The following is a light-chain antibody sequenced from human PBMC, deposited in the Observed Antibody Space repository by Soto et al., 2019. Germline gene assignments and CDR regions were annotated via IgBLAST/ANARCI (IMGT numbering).Light chain of an antibody. CDR1: SSDVGRYNY. V-gene: IGLV2-14*01. CDR2: EVS. Sequence: QSVLTQPASVSGSPGQSITISCTGTSSDVGRYNYVSWFRQHPGKAPKLMIFEVSTRPSGVSNRFSGSKSGNTASLTISGLQIEDEADYYCCSYTSSTSAVFGGGTKLTVL. CDR3: CSYTSSTSAV. J-gene: IGLJ2*01.